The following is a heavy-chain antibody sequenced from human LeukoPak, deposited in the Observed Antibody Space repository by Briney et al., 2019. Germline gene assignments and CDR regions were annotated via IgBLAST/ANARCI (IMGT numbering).Heavy chain of an antibody. CDR2: ISSNGATT. Sequence: PGGSLRLSCAASGFTFNRFYLHWVRQAPGKGLEFVSHISSNGATTYYADSVKGRFTISRDNSKNTLYLQMNSLRAEDTAVYYCARELSGKWTDDAFDIWGQGTMVTVSS. CDR3: ARELSGKWTDDAFDI. V-gene: IGHV3-64*04. CDR1: GFTFNRFY. J-gene: IGHJ3*02. D-gene: IGHD1-20*01.